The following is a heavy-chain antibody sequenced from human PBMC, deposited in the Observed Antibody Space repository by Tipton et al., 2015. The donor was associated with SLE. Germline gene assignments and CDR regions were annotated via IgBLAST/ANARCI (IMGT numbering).Heavy chain of an antibody. Sequence: TLSLTCTVSGGSISSGGHYWTWIRQLPGKGLEWIGYIYYSGNTYYNPSLGSRLTISVDTSKDQFSLRLTSVTAADTAVYYCARSTDQNWFDPWGQGTLVTVSS. D-gene: IGHD2-2*01. CDR2: IYYSGNT. CDR3: ARSTDQNWFDP. J-gene: IGHJ5*02. V-gene: IGHV4-31*03. CDR1: GGSISSGGHY.